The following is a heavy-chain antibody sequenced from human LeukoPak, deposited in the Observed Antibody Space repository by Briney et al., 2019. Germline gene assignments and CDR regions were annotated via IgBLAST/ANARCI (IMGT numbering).Heavy chain of an antibody. CDR2: IWYDGSNK. D-gene: IGHD2-15*01. CDR1: GFTFSSYG. J-gene: IGHJ4*02. CDR3: AREKDIVVVVAAPYDY. V-gene: IGHV3-33*01. Sequence: GGSLRLSCAASGFTFSSYGMYWVRQAPGKGLEWVAVIWYDGSNKNYADSVKGRFTISRDNAKNTLYLQMNSLRAEDTAVYYCAREKDIVVVVAAPYDYWGQGTLVTVSS.